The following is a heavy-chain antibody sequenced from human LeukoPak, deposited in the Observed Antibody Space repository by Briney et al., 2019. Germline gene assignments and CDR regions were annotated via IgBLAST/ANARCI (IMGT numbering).Heavy chain of an antibody. CDR3: ARGHFGVVLDY. J-gene: IGHJ4*02. CDR1: GFTFSSYS. D-gene: IGHD3-3*01. Sequence: GGSLRLSCEGSGFTFSSYSMIWVRQAPGKGPEWVSSIRGDSTETRHADSLMGRFTISRDNAKKSLYLRMNSLRAEDTAVYYCARGHFGVVLDYWGQGTLVTVSS. V-gene: IGHV3-21*01. CDR2: IRGDSTET.